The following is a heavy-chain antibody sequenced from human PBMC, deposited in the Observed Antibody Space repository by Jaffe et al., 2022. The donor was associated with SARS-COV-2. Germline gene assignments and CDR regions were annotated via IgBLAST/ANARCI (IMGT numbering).Heavy chain of an antibody. Sequence: EVQLVESGGGLVKPGGSLRLSCAASGFTLSNAWMTWVRQAPGKGLEWVGHIKSTVEGGTTDNAAVEEGRFSISRDDSKNTLYLHMNSLKTEDTAVYYCAESHYYDSTGPGDLRYWGQGTLVTVSS. V-gene: IGHV3-15*01. D-gene: IGHD3-22*01. J-gene: IGHJ4*02. CDR2: IKSTVEGGTT. CDR3: AESHYYDSTGPGDLRY. CDR1: GFTLSNAW.